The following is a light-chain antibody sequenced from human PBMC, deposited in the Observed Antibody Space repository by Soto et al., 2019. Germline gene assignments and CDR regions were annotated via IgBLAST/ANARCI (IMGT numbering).Light chain of an antibody. J-gene: IGLJ2*01. V-gene: IGLV2-14*01. Sequence: QSALNQPASVSGSPGQSITISCSGTSSDVGSYNYVSWYQQHPDRAPKLMIYDVSNRPSGVSNRFSGSKSGNTASLTISGLQAEDEADYYCSSYTSSSTLLFGGGTKLTVL. CDR2: DVS. CDR3: SSYTSSSTLL. CDR1: SSDVGSYNY.